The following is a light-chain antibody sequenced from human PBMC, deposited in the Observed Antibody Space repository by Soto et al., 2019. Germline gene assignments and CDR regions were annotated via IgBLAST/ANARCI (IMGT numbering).Light chain of an antibody. Sequence: EIVLTQSPATLSLSPGERATLSCRASQSVSSYLAWYQQNPGQAPRLLIYDASNRATGIPARFSGSRSGTDFTLTISSLEPEDFAVYYCQQRSNWPPTFGQGTKVEIK. J-gene: IGKJ1*01. V-gene: IGKV3-11*01. CDR1: QSVSSY. CDR2: DAS. CDR3: QQRSNWPPT.